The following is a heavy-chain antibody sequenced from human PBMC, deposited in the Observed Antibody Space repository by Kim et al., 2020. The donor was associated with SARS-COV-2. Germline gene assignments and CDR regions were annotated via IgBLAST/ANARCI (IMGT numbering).Heavy chain of an antibody. Sequence: GGSLRLSCAASGFTFSRYGMHWVRQAPGKGLEWVAVISYDGSNKDYADSVKGRFTISRDNSKNTLYLQMNSLRAEDTAVYYCAKERNTGSSSGWTYYYYGSDVWGQGTTVTVS. V-gene: IGHV3-30*18. CDR3: AKERNTGSSSGWTYYYYGSDV. CDR2: ISYDGSNK. CDR1: GFTFSRYG. J-gene: IGHJ6*02. D-gene: IGHD6-19*01.